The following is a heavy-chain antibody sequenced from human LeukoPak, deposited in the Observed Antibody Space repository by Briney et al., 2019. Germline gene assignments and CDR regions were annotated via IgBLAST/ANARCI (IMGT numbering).Heavy chain of an antibody. CDR3: ARAHAGGAYNYAMDV. J-gene: IGHJ6*02. D-gene: IGHD3-10*01. V-gene: IGHV3-23*01. Sequence: GGSLRLSCAASGFTFSSYAMSWVRQAPGKGLEWVSAISGSGGSTYYADSVKGRFTISRDNSKNTLYLQMNSLRAEDTAVYYCARAHAGGAYNYAMDVWGQGTTVTVSS. CDR1: GFTFSSYA. CDR2: ISGSGGST.